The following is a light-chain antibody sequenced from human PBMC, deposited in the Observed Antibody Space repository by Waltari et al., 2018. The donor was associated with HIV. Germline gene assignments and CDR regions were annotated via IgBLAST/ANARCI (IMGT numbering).Light chain of an antibody. Sequence: DIVMTQSPDSLAVSLGERTTINCKSSQSVYYSSNNKKYLAWYQQKPGQPPKLLIYCASTRESGVPARFSGSGSGTDFSLTISSLQAEDLAVYYCQQYYSTPWTFGQGTKVEI. V-gene: IGKV4-1*01. CDR3: QQYYSTPWT. J-gene: IGKJ1*01. CDR1: QSVYYSSNNKKY. CDR2: CAS.